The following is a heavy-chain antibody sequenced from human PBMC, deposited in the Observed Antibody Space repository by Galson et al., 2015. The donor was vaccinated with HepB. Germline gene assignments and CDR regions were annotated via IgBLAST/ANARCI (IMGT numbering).Heavy chain of an antibody. CDR2: INPNSGGT. CDR1: GYTFTGYY. CDR3: ARVVATLYYYYGMDV. D-gene: IGHD2-15*01. V-gene: IGHV1-2*06. J-gene: IGHJ6*02. Sequence: SVKVSCKASGYTFTGYYMHWVRQAPGQGLEWMGRINPNSGGTNYAQKFQGRVTMTRDTSISTAYMELSRLRSDDTAVYYCARVVATLYYYYGMDVWGQGTTVTVSS.